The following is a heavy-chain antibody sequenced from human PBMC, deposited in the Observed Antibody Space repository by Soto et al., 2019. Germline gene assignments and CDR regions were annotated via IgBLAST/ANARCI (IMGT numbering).Heavy chain of an antibody. CDR2: IYYSGST. CDR3: ARDREGYAGDSFWFDP. V-gene: IGHV4-31*03. J-gene: IGHJ5*02. D-gene: IGHD2-2*01. Sequence: QVQLQESGPGLVKPSQTLSLTCTVSGGSISSGGYYWSWIRQHPGKGLEWIGHIYYSGSTYYNPSLKSRVSMSVDTHTNQVSLEINSVTAADTAIYYCARDREGYAGDSFWFDPWGPGTLVIVSS. CDR1: GGSISSGGYY.